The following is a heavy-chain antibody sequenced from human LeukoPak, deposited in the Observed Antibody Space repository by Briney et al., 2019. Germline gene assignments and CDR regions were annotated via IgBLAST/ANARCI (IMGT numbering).Heavy chain of an antibody. CDR3: ARDLPIIAAAGADAFDI. CDR1: GFTFSSYG. J-gene: IGHJ3*02. D-gene: IGHD6-13*01. V-gene: IGHV3-33*01. CDR2: IWYDGSNK. Sequence: GGSLRLSCAASGFTFSSYGMHWVRQAPGKGLEWVAVIWYDGSNKYYADSVKGRFTISRDNSKNTLYLQMNSLRAEDTAVYYCARDLPIIAAAGADAFDIWGQGTMVTVSS.